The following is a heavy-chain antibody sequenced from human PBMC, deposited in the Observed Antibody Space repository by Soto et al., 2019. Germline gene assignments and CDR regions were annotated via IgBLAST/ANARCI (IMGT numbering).Heavy chain of an antibody. D-gene: IGHD3-3*01. CDR3: AKDRLWGRFGVVLNWFDP. Sequence: QVQLVESGGGVVQPGSSLRLSCAASGFTFSSYGMHWVRQAPGKGLEWVAVVSYDGSDKYYVDSVKGRFTISRDNSKNTLYLQMNSLRAEDTAVYYCAKDRLWGRFGVVLNWFDPWGQGTLVTVSS. J-gene: IGHJ5*02. CDR1: GFTFSSYG. CDR2: VSYDGSDK. V-gene: IGHV3-30*18.